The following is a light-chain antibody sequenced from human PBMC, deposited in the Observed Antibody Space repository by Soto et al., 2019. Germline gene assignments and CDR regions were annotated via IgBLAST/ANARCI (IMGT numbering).Light chain of an antibody. J-gene: IGKJ5*01. CDR3: QQYGSSPPIT. Sequence: EIVLTQSPGTLSLSPGERATLSCRASQCVSSSYLAWYQQKPGQAPRLLIYGASSRATGIRDRFSGSGSGTDFTLTISRLEPEDFAVYYCQQYGSSPPITFGQGTRLEIK. CDR1: QCVSSSY. CDR2: GAS. V-gene: IGKV3-20*01.